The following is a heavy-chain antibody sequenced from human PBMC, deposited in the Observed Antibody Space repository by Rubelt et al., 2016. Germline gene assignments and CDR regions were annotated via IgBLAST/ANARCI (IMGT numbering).Heavy chain of an antibody. J-gene: IGHJ4*02. V-gene: IGHV1-8*01. D-gene: IGHD6-19*01. Sequence: RGLEWMGWMNPNSGNTGYAQKFQGRVTMTRNTSISTAYMELSSLRSEDTAVYYCARGRGRKMGAVVSTIPHYFDYWGQGTLVTVSS. CDR3: ARGRGRKMGAVVSTIPHYFDY. CDR2: MNPNSGNT.